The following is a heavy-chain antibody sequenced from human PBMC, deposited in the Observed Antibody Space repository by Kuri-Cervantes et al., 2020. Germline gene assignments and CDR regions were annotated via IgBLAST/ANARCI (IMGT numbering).Heavy chain of an antibody. CDR1: GFTFSSYG. D-gene: IGHD3-22*01. CDR3: AREVDSSPNGADY. CDR2: ISYDGSNK. J-gene: IGHJ4*02. Sequence: GGSLRLSCAASGFTFSSYGMHWVRQAPGKGLEWVAVISYDGSNKYYADSVKGRFTISRDNSKNTLYLQMNSLRAEDTAVYYCAREVDSSPNGADYWAREPWSPSPQ. V-gene: IGHV3-30*03.